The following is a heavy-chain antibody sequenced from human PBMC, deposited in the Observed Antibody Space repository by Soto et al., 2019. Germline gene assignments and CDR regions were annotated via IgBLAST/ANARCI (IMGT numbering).Heavy chain of an antibody. CDR2: ISGSGGST. V-gene: IGHV3-23*01. J-gene: IGHJ4*02. Sequence: GWSXRLSCASSVFTFSIYAMSLVRHAPGKGLEWVSAISGSGGSTYYADSVRGRFTISRDNSKNTLYLKMNSLRAEDTAVYYCAKQLGGIRSPFDYWGQGTLVNVSS. CDR3: AKQLGGIRSPFDY. D-gene: IGHD3-16*01. CDR1: VFTFSIYA.